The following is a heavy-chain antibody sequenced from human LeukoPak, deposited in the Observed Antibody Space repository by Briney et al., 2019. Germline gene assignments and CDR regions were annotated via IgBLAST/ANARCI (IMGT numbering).Heavy chain of an antibody. V-gene: IGHV1-2*02. CDR2: INSNSGGT. Sequence: ASVKVSCKASGYTFTGYYIHWVRQAPGQGLEWMGWINSNSGGTNSAQKFQGRVTMTRDTSISTAYMELSRLRSDGTAVYYCASHQYSGSYHFDYWGQGTLVTVSS. J-gene: IGHJ4*02. D-gene: IGHD1-26*01. CDR3: ASHQYSGSYHFDY. CDR1: GYTFTGYY.